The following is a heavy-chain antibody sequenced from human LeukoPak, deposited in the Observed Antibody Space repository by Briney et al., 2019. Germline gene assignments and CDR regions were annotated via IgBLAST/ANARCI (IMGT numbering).Heavy chain of an antibody. CDR1: GFTFSNAW. CDR2: IKSKTDGGTT. J-gene: IGHJ6*03. Sequence: PGGSLRLSCAASGFTFSNAWMSWVRQAPGKGLEWVGRIKSKTDGGTTDYAAPVKGRFTISRDDSKNTLYLQMNSLKTEDTAVYYCTTLVGDYYYYHMDVWGKGTTVTVSS. CDR3: TTLVGDYYYYHMDV. D-gene: IGHD1-26*01. V-gene: IGHV3-15*01.